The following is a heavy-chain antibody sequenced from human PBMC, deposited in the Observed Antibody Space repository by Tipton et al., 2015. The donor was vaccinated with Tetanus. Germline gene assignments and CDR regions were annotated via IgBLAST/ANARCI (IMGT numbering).Heavy chain of an antibody. V-gene: IGHV1-2*02. Sequence: QLVQSGPEVKKPGASVKVSCKASGYTFTGYYMHWVRQAPGQGLEWMGWINPNSGGTNYAQKFQGRVTMTRDTSISTAYMERSRLRADDTAGYYCARARDGITMIVVLDYWGQGTLVTASS. D-gene: IGHD3-22*01. J-gene: IGHJ4*02. CDR3: ARARDGITMIVVLDY. CDR2: INPNSGGT. CDR1: GYTFTGYY.